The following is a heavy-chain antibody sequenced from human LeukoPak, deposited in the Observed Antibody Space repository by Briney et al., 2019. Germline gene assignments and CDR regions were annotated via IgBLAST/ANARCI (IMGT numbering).Heavy chain of an antibody. CDR1: GYSFSSGYY. D-gene: IGHD3-22*01. V-gene: IGHV4-38-2*02. CDR2: IYHSGST. CDR3: ARVDQVVVVAHTYNWFDP. J-gene: IGHJ5*02. Sequence: SETLSLTCTVSGYSFSSGYYWGWIRQPPGKGLEWIGSIYHSGSTYYNPSLKSRVTISVDTSKNQFSLKLSSVTAADTAVYYCARVDQVVVVAHTYNWFDPWGQGTLVTVSS.